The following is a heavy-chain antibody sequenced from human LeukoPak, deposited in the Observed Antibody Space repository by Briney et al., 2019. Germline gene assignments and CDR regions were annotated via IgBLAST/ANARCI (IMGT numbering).Heavy chain of an antibody. D-gene: IGHD5-12*01. Sequence: GGSLSLSCAASGFTFSSYAMSWVRQAPGKGLEWVAAISGSGGSTYYADSVRGRFTIARDNSKNTLYLQMNSLRAEDTAVYYCAKDRLSGYDSCLDYWGQGTLVTVSS. CDR1: GFTFSSYA. V-gene: IGHV3-23*01. CDR2: ISGSGGST. J-gene: IGHJ4*02. CDR3: AKDRLSGYDSCLDY.